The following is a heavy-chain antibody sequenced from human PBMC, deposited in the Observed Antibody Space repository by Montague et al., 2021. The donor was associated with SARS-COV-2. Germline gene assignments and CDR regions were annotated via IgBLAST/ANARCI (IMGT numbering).Heavy chain of an antibody. CDR2: ISYDGSNK. CDR1: GSTFSSYA. J-gene: IGHJ4*02. CDR3: ASSLIYHYFDY. Sequence: SLRLSCAASGSTFSSYAMHWVRQAPGKGLEWVAVISYDGSNKYYADSVKGRFTISRDNSKNTLYLQMNSLRAEDTAVYYCASSLIYHYFDYWGQGTLVTVSS. V-gene: IGHV3-30-3*01. D-gene: IGHD5-12*01.